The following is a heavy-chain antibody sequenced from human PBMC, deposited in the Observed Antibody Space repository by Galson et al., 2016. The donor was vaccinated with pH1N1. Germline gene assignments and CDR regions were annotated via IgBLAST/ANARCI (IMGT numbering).Heavy chain of an antibody. CDR2: VHYTGAA. Sequence: ETLSLTCTVSGGSISNNHNWGWIRQPPGKGLEWVGSVHYTGAAYYNPSLRSRVTISLDTSKNQFSLNLTSVTAADTAVYFCARVGKWVQLRRGFFDYWGQGLLVTVSS. J-gene: IGHJ4*02. V-gene: IGHV4-39*07. CDR1: GGSISNNHN. CDR3: ARVGKWVQLRRGFFDY. D-gene: IGHD5-18*01.